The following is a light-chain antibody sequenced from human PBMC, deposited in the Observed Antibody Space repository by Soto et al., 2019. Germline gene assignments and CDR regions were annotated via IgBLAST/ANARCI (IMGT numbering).Light chain of an antibody. CDR3: SSYTSSSTLE. CDR1: SSDVGGYNY. CDR2: DVS. Sequence: QSALTQPASVSGSPGQSITISCTGTSSDVGGYNYVSWYQQHPGKAPKLMIYDVSNRPSGVSNRFSGSKSGNTASLTISGLQDEDEDDYYCSSYTSSSTLEFGGGTKLTVL. J-gene: IGLJ2*01. V-gene: IGLV2-14*01.